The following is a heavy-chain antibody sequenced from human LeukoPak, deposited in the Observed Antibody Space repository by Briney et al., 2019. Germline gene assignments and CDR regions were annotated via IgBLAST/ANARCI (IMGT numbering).Heavy chain of an antibody. J-gene: IGHJ4*02. CDR1: GWSFSGYY. CDR2: INHSGST. D-gene: IGHD3-16*01. Sequence: ASETLSLACAVYGWSFSGYYWSWIRQPPGKGLEWIGEINHSGSTNYNPSLKSRVTISVDTSKNQLSLKLSSVTAADTAVYYCATHGRGGSRDYWGQGTLVTVSS. V-gene: IGHV4-34*01. CDR3: ATHGRGGSRDY.